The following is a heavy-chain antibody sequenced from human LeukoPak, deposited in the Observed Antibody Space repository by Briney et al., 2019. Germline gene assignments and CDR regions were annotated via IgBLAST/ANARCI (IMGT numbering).Heavy chain of an antibody. CDR3: ASRFSGWVGAFDI. CDR2: IIPIFGTA. Sequence: SVKVSCKASGGTFSSYAISWVRQAPGQGLEWMGGIIPIFGTANYAQKFQGRVTITADESTSTAYMELSSLRSEDTAVYYCASRFSGWVGAFDIWGQGTLVTVSS. V-gene: IGHV1-69*01. D-gene: IGHD6-19*01. CDR1: GGTFSSYA. J-gene: IGHJ3*02.